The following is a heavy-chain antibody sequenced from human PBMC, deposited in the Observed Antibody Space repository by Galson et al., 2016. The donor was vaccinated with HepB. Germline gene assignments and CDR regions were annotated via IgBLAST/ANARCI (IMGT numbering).Heavy chain of an antibody. Sequence: SLRLSCAASGFTFSSYALHWVRQAPGKGLEWVAFISYGGRKTYYGDSVKGRFTISRDNPKNTLYLQMNSMRPEDTAVYYCARDDVSSGYYRLGYWGQGTLVTVSS. CDR2: ISYGGRKT. CDR1: GFTFSSYA. J-gene: IGHJ4*02. V-gene: IGHV3-30*04. CDR3: ARDDVSSGYYRLGY. D-gene: IGHD6-19*01.